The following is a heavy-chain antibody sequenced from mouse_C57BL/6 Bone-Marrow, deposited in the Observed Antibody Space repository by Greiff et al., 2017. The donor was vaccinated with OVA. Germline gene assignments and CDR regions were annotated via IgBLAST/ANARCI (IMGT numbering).Heavy chain of an antibody. CDR2: IYPRSGNT. J-gene: IGHJ4*01. CDR1: GYTFTSYG. Sequence: QVQLKQSGAELARPGASVKLSCKASGYTFTSYGISWVKQRTGQGLEWIGEIYPRSGNTYYNEKFKGKATLTADKSSSTAYMELRSLTSEDSAVYFCARNYGPYYYAMDYWGQGTSVTVSS. D-gene: IGHD1-1*01. V-gene: IGHV1-81*01. CDR3: ARNYGPYYYAMDY.